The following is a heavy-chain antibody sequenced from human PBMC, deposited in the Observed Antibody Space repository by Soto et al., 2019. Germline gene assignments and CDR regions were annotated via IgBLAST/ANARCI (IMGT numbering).Heavy chain of an antibody. D-gene: IGHD2-2*01. J-gene: IGHJ4*02. Sequence: GGSLRLSCAASGFTFSSYGMHWVRQAPGKGLEWVAVIWYDGSNKYYADSVKGRFTISRDNSKNTLYLQMNSLRAEDTAVYYCARGDGRAIPFFDYWGQGTLVTSPQ. CDR2: IWYDGSNK. CDR1: GFTFSSYG. CDR3: ARGDGRAIPFFDY. V-gene: IGHV3-33*01.